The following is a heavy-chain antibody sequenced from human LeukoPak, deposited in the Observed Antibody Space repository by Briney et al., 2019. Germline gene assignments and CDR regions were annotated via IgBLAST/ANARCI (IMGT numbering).Heavy chain of an antibody. D-gene: IGHD3-9*01. V-gene: IGHV3-21*01. CDR1: GFTFSSYS. CDR3: ARSYYDILTGIPLAFDY. Sequence: GGSLRLSCAASGFTFSSYSMNWVRQAPGKGLEWVSSLSGSSSYIYYADSVKGRFTISRDNAKNSLYLQMNSLRAEDTAVYYCARSYYDILTGIPLAFDYWGQGTLVTVSS. CDR2: LSGSSSYI. J-gene: IGHJ4*02.